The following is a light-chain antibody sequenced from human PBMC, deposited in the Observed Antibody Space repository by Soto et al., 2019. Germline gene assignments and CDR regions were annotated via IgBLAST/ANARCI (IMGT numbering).Light chain of an antibody. J-gene: IGLJ2*01. CDR3: QSYDSSLSVVV. V-gene: IGLV1-40*01. Sequence: QSVLTQPPSVSGAPGQRVTISCTGSSSNIGAPYDVHWYQQLPGTAPKLLIYGNSNRPSGVPDRFSVSKSGTSASLAITGLQAEDEADYYCQSYDSSLSVVVFGGGTQLTVL. CDR2: GNS. CDR1: SSNIGAPYD.